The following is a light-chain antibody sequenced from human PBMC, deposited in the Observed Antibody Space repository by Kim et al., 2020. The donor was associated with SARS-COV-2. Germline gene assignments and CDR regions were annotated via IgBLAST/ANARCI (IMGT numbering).Light chain of an antibody. CDR2: AAS. V-gene: IGKV1-27*01. J-gene: IGKJ1*01. Sequence: ASVGDRVTITCRASQDIANSLAWYQQKPGKVPQVLIYAASTLQSGVPSRFSGSGSGTDFTLTIGSLQTEDFATYYCQKYNSAPWTFGPGTKVDIK. CDR3: QKYNSAPWT. CDR1: QDIANS.